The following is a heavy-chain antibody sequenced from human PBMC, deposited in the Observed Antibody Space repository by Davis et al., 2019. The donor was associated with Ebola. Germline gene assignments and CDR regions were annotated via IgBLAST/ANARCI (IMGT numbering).Heavy chain of an antibody. CDR3: ARGDLGGKQLVY. CDR1: GGSFSGYY. CDR2: INHSGST. V-gene: IGHV4-34*01. D-gene: IGHD6-13*01. J-gene: IGHJ4*02. Sequence: GSLRLSCAVYGGSFSGYYWTWIRQPPGKGLEWIGEINHSGSTNYNPSLKSRLIISLDTSKNQFSLQLNSVTAADTAVYYCARGDLGGKQLVYWGQGTLVTVSS.